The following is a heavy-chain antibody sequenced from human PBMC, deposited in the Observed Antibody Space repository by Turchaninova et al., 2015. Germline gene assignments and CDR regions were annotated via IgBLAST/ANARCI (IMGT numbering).Heavy chain of an antibody. V-gene: IGHV1-46*01. J-gene: IGHJ3*01. Sequence: QVQLVQSGAEVKKPGASVKVSCKASGYTFTNYYMHWVRKAPGHGLEGMGKVNPSGVNTIYAQKVQGRVTMTRDTSSSTVYMELNSLRSEDTALYYCARALGSGAFDFWGQGTMVTVSS. CDR1: GYTFTNYY. CDR2: VNPSGVNT. D-gene: IGHD3-10*01. CDR3: ARALGSGAFDF.